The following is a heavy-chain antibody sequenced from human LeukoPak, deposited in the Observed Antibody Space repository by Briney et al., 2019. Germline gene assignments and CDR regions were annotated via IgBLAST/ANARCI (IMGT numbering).Heavy chain of an antibody. CDR3: ATYHRSSYYYIDA. CDR1: GFTFTSYF. Sequence: PGGSLRLSCLASGFTFTSYFMSWVRQAPGKGLEWVANIKQDGSEKYYVDSVKGRFTISRDNARNSLYLQMNSLGAEDTAVYFCATYHRSSYYYIDAWGKGTTVTVSS. J-gene: IGHJ6*03. V-gene: IGHV3-7*01. CDR2: IKQDGSEK. D-gene: IGHD6-6*01.